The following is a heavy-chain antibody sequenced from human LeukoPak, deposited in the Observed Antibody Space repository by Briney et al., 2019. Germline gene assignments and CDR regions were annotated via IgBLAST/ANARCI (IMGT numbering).Heavy chain of an antibody. Sequence: ASVKVSCKASGYTFTGYYMHWVRQAPGQGLEWMGWINPNSGGTNYAQKFQGRVTMTRDTSISTAYMKLSRLRSDDTAVYYCARDSSRVASFDYWGQGTLVTVSS. CDR1: GYTFTGYY. J-gene: IGHJ4*02. CDR3: ARDSSRVASFDY. V-gene: IGHV1-2*02. CDR2: INPNSGGT. D-gene: IGHD3-3*01.